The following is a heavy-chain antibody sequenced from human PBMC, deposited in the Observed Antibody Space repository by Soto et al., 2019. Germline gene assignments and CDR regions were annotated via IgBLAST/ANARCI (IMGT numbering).Heavy chain of an antibody. CDR2: ISYDGSNK. Sequence: GGSLRLSCAASGFTFSSYGMHWVRQAPGKGLEWVAVISYDGSNKYYADSVKGRFTFSRDNSKNTLYLQMNSLRAEDTAVYYCAKDQGHPSRADYGMDVWGQGTTVTVSS. CDR1: GFTFSSYG. V-gene: IGHV3-30*18. CDR3: AKDQGHPSRADYGMDV. J-gene: IGHJ6*02.